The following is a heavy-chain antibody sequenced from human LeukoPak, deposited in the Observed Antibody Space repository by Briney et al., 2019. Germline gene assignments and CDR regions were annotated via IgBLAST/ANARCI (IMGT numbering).Heavy chain of an antibody. V-gene: IGHV3-72*01. J-gene: IGHJ4*02. Sequence: PGGSLRLSCAASGFTFSSYSMNWVRQAPGKGLEWVGRIRKKENSYSTEYAASVKGRFTISRDDSKNSLYLQMNNLKTEDSAVYYCARFPDYWGQGTLVTVSS. CDR3: ARFPDY. CDR1: GFTFSSYS. CDR2: IRKKENSYST.